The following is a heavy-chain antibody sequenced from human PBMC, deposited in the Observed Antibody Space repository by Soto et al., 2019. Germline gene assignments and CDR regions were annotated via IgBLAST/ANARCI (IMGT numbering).Heavy chain of an antibody. J-gene: IGHJ4*02. CDR3: ARDQYSSGPPGY. CDR2: IIPIFGTA. Sequence: ASVKVSCKASGGTFSSYAISWVRQAPGQGLEWMGGIIPIFGTANYAQKFQGRVTITADESTSTAYMELSSLRSEDTAVYYCARDQYSSGPPGYWGQGTLVTVSS. CDR1: GGTFSSYA. D-gene: IGHD6-19*01. V-gene: IGHV1-69*13.